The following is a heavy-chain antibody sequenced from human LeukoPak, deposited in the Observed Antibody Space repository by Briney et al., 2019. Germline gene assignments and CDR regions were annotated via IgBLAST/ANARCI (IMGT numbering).Heavy chain of an antibody. D-gene: IGHD6-19*01. CDR1: GGSISSYY. J-gene: IGHJ4*02. CDR3: ARIPVAGPFDY. Sequence: SETLSLTCTVSGGSISSYYWSWLRQPPGKGLEWIGYIYYSGSTNYNPSLKSRVTISVDTSKNQFSLKLGSVTAADTAVYYCARIPVAGPFDYWGQGTLVTVSS. V-gene: IGHV4-59*01. CDR2: IYYSGST.